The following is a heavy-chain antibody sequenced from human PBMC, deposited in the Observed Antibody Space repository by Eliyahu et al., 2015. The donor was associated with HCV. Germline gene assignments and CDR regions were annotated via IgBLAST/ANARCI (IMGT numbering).Heavy chain of an antibody. V-gene: IGHV3-33*01. Sequence: QVHLVESGGGVVQPGRSLRLSCAASGFTFXSYGXPWVRQAPGKGLEWVALIWYDGTNKYYADSVKGRFTISRDNSKNTVYLQMNSLRAEDTAVYFCARDANIVVPSVDLYVSNWFDPWGQGTLVTVSS. CDR2: IWYDGTNK. CDR3: ARDANIVVPSVDLYVSNWFDP. D-gene: IGHD2-2*01. CDR1: GFTFXSYG. J-gene: IGHJ5*02.